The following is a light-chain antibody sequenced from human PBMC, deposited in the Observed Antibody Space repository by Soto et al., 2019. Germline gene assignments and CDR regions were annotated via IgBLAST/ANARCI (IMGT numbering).Light chain of an antibody. CDR2: GAS. CDR3: QQYHNWPPT. J-gene: IGKJ2*01. Sequence: EIVMTQSPATLSVSPGERATLSCRASQSVSSNLVWYQQKRGQAPRLLIYGASTRATGIPARFSGSGSGTEFTLTISSLQSEDFAVYYCQQYHNWPPTFGQGTKLEIK. CDR1: QSVSSN. V-gene: IGKV3-15*01.